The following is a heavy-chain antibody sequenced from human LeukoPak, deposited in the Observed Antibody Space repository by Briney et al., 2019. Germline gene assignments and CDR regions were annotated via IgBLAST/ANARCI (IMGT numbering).Heavy chain of an antibody. J-gene: IGHJ5*02. D-gene: IGHD3-10*01. V-gene: IGHV4-39*01. Sequence: PSETLSLTCTVSGGSISSSSYYWGWIRQPPGKGLEWIGSIYYSGSTYYNPSLKSRATISVDTSKNQFSLKLSSVTAADTAVYYCARQGYSYYYGSGYWFDPWGQGTLVTVSS. CDR1: GGSISSSSYY. CDR3: ARQGYSYYYGSGYWFDP. CDR2: IYYSGST.